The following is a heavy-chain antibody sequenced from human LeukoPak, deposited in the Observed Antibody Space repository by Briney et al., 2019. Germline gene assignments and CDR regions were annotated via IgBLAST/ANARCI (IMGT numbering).Heavy chain of an antibody. V-gene: IGHV4-39*01. CDR3: ALPCGSSWHNRRSDY. J-gene: IGHJ4*02. D-gene: IGHD6-13*01. CDR2: IYSSGST. Sequence: SETLSLTCTVSGGSISSSSYYWGWIRQPPGKGLEYIGSIYSSGSTYYNPSLKSRVTISVDTSKNQFSLKLSSVTAADTAVYYCALPCGSSWHNRRSDYWGQGTLVTVSS. CDR1: GGSISSSSYY.